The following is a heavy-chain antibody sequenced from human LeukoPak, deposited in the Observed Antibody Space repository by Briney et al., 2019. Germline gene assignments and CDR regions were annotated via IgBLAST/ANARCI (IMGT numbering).Heavy chain of an antibody. CDR2: LSGSGDST. Sequence: GGSLRLSCAASGFIFNNYGMRWVRQAPGKGLEWVSGLSGSGDSTWYAHSVKGRFTISRDNSKNTLSLEMNSLRADDTAVYYCAKGLGYCSSTSCYGGIYYYMDVWGKGTTVTVSS. D-gene: IGHD2-2*01. CDR3: AKGLGYCSSTSCYGGIYYYMDV. J-gene: IGHJ6*03. CDR1: GFIFNNYG. V-gene: IGHV3-23*01.